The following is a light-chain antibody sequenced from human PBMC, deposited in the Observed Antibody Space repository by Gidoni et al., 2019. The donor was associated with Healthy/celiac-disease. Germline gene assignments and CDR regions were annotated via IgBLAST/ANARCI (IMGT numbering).Light chain of an antibody. V-gene: IGKV4-1*01. CDR1: QSVLYSSNNKNY. Sequence: DIVMTQSPDHLAVTLLERATPNCTSSQSVLYSSNNKNYVARYQQKPGQPPKLIIYWASNRESRVPNRFSGGGSGTDFPLTISSLQDEDVAFYCCQQYYSSPTFGQGTKVEIK. CDR3: QQYYSSPT. CDR2: WAS. J-gene: IGKJ1*01.